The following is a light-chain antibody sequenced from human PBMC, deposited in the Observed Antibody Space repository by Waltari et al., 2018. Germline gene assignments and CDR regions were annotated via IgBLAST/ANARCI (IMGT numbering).Light chain of an antibody. CDR1: SRDVGNYLY. Sequence: QSALAQPPSVSGSPGESVTISCTGTSRDVGNYLYVSWYQQHPGKAPKLMTFYITKRPAGVPDRFSASKSGNTAFLTIPGLQAEDEAEYYCCSYAGSYTLVFGGGTKLTVL. CDR2: YIT. V-gene: IGLV2-11*01. CDR3: CSYAGSYTLV. J-gene: IGLJ3*02.